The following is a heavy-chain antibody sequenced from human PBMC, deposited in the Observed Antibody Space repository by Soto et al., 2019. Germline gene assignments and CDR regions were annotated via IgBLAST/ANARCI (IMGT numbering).Heavy chain of an antibody. D-gene: IGHD3-10*01. CDR1: GGSFSGYY. V-gene: IGHV4-34*01. Sequence: PSETLSLTCAVYGGSFSGYYWSWIRQPPGKGLEWIGEINHSGSTNYNPSLKSRVTISVDTSKNQFSLKLSSVTAADTAVYYCARGFSMVRGVTRWFDPWGQGTLVTVSS. CDR3: ARGFSMVRGVTRWFDP. J-gene: IGHJ5*02. CDR2: INHSGST.